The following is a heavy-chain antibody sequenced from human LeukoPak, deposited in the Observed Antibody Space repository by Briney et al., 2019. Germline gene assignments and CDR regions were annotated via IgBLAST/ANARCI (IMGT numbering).Heavy chain of an antibody. D-gene: IGHD3-3*02. J-gene: IGHJ6*03. CDR3: ATGALPIGFLESIRPGNYFSNYMGV. Sequence: PGKSLRLSCDASGFTFTTYPMHWVRQAPGKGLEWMTLISPDGNNKDYADSVKGRFTISRDNSKNTLFLQMTSLTSEDTGVYCCATGALPIGFLESIRPGNYFSNYMGVWGKGTMVIVSS. CDR2: ISPDGNNK. V-gene: IGHV3-30*04. CDR1: GFTFTTYP.